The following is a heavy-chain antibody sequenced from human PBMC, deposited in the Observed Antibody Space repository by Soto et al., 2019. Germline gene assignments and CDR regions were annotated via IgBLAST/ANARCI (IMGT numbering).Heavy chain of an antibody. D-gene: IGHD2-2*01. Sequence: ASVKVSCKASGYTFSSYGISWVRQAPGQGLEWMGWISAYNGNTNYAQKLQGRVTMTTDTSTSTAYMELRSLRSDDTAVDYCASVNEYCSTPGCLVVESYPRDAWAKGPPVTVS. CDR1: GYTFSSYG. CDR3: ASVNEYCSTPGCLVVESYPRDA. J-gene: IGHJ6*03. CDR2: ISAYNGNT. V-gene: IGHV1-18*01.